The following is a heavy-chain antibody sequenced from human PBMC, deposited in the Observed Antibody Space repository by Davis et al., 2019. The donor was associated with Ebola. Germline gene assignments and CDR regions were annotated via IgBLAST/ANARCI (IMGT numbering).Heavy chain of an antibody. Sequence: GGSLRLSCVVSGFTFSNYAMSWVRQAPGKGLEWVSGISGSGGSTYYADSVKGRFTISRDNAKNTLFLQMDSLRAEDTAVYYCVRDEDYYDSSGYFSSYFDYWGQGTLVTVSS. J-gene: IGHJ4*02. CDR3: VRDEDYYDSSGYFSSYFDY. V-gene: IGHV3-23*01. D-gene: IGHD3-22*01. CDR2: ISGSGGST. CDR1: GFTFSNYA.